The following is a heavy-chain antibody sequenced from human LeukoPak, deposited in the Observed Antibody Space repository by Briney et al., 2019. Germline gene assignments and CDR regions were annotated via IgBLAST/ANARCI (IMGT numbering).Heavy chain of an antibody. CDR2: ISTSSSYI. D-gene: IGHD3-16*01. J-gene: IGHJ3*02. CDR1: GFTFSSYS. V-gene: IGHV3-21*01. CDR3: VRDTFSPDAFDI. Sequence: PAGSLRLSCAASGFTFSSYSMNWVRQAPGKGLEWVSSISTSSSYIYSADSVKGRFTISRDNANNSLYLQMNSLRAEDTAVYYCVRDTFSPDAFDIWGQGTMVTVSS.